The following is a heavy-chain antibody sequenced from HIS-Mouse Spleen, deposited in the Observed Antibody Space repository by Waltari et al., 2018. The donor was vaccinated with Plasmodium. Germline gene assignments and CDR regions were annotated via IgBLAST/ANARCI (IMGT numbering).Heavy chain of an antibody. Sequence: EVQLVESGGGLVQPGGSLRLSCAASGFTFRSYWMSWVRQAPGKGLEGVDNIKQDGSEKYYVDSVKCRFTISIDNAKNSLYLQMNSRRAEDTAVYYCASSWYWYFDLWGRGTLVTVSS. CDR1: GFTFRSYW. V-gene: IGHV3-7*01. D-gene: IGHD6-13*01. J-gene: IGHJ2*01. CDR2: IKQDGSEK. CDR3: ASSWYWYFDL.